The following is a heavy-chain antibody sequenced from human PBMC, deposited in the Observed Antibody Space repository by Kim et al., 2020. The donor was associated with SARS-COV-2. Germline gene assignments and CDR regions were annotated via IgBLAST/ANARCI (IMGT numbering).Heavy chain of an antibody. Sequence: SETLSLTCTVSSDSFSAYYWSWIRQIPGKGLEWIGYIFYSGSTNYNPSLKSRATISWDTSRNQFSLDLTSVTQADTAVYYCARPEGRASWHQFDYWGQG. CDR3: ARPEGRASWHQFDY. J-gene: IGHJ4*02. CDR2: IFYSGST. CDR1: SDSFSAYY. V-gene: IGHV4-59*01.